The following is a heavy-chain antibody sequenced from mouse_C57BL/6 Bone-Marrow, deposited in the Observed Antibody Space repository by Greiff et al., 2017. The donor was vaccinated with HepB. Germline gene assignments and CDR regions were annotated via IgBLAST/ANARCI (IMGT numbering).Heavy chain of an antibody. CDR2: IDPETGGT. Sequence: VQLQQSGAELVRPGASVTLSCKASGYTFTDYEMHWVKQTPVHGLEWIGAIDPETGGTAYNQKFKGKAILTADKSSSTAYMELRSLTSEDSAVYYCTRRNIYYYGSRFAYWGQGTLVTVSA. V-gene: IGHV1-15*01. CDR1: GYTFTDYE. D-gene: IGHD1-1*01. J-gene: IGHJ3*01. CDR3: TRRNIYYYGSRFAY.